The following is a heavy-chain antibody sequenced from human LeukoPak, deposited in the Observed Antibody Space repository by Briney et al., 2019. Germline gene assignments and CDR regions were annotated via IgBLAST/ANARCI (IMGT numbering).Heavy chain of an antibody. J-gene: IGHJ4*02. CDR3: VTGTEGNFMSLDY. Sequence: ASVKVSCKASGYTFTGYYMHWVRQAPGQGLEWMGWINPKSDVTNYAPRFQGRVTMTRDTSISTAYMELNSLRSDDTAIFYCVTGTEGNFMSLDYWGQGTLVTVSS. V-gene: IGHV1-2*02. CDR1: GYTFTGYY. D-gene: IGHD4-23*01. CDR2: INPKSDVT.